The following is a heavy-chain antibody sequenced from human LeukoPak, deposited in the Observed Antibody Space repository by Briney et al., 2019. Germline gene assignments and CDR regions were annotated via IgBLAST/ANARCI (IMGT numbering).Heavy chain of an antibody. Sequence: PSETLSLTCTVSDFSISSGDHYWSWIRQPPGKGLEWIGYIYYSGTTYYNPSLKSRVTISVDTSKNQFSLKLTSVIAADTAVYYCARVVYEYVWGSYRYPHYFDLWGRGTLVTVSS. CDR3: ARVVYEYVWGSYRYPHYFDL. J-gene: IGHJ4*02. D-gene: IGHD3-16*02. CDR1: DFSISSGDHY. V-gene: IGHV4-30-4*01. CDR2: IYYSGTT.